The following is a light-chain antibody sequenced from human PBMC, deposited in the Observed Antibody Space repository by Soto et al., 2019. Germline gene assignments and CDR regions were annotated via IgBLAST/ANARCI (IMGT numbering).Light chain of an antibody. CDR2: GAS. Sequence: EIVLTQSPGTLSLSPGERATLSCRTSQSVSNNYLAWYQQKPGQAPRLLIYGASSRATGVPDRFSGSGSGTDFTLTISSLQSEDFAVYYCQQRSNWPPITFGQGTRME. CDR3: QQRSNWPPIT. J-gene: IGKJ5*01. V-gene: IGKV3D-20*02. CDR1: QSVSNNY.